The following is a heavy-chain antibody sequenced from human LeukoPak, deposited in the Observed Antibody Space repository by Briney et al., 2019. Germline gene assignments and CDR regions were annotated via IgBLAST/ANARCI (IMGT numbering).Heavy chain of an antibody. D-gene: IGHD6-13*01. CDR2: IYYSGST. CDR1: GGSISSGDYY. Sequence: SQTLSLTCTVSGGSISSGDYYWSWIRQPPGKGLEWIGYIYYSGSTYYNPSLKSRVTISVDTSKNQFSLKLSSVTAADTAVYYCARDWAYSSSWYPWGQGTLVTVSS. CDR3: ARDWAYSSSWYP. V-gene: IGHV4-30-4*08. J-gene: IGHJ5*02.